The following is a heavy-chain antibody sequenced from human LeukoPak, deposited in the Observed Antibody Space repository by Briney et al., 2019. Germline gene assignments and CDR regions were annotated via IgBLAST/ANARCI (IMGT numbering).Heavy chain of an antibody. CDR2: INPRGGST. CDR1: GYTFTSYY. V-gene: IGHV1-46*01. CDR3: ARGDIVVLPAGIPHNWFDP. Sequence: ASVKVSCKASGYTFTSYYMHWVRQAPGQGLEWMGIINPRGGSTSYAQKFQGRVTMTRDTSTSTVYMELSSLRSEDTAVYYCARGDIVVLPAGIPHNWFDPWGQGTLVTVSS. J-gene: IGHJ5*02. D-gene: IGHD2-2*02.